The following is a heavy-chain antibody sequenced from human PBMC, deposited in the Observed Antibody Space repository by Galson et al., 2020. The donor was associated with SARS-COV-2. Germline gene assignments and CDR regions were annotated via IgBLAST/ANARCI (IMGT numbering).Heavy chain of an antibody. CDR2: IKQDGSDK. CDR1: GFSFSSYW. CDR3: ARESYDSGWFDY. V-gene: IGHV3-7*03. J-gene: IGHJ4*02. D-gene: IGHD6-19*01. Sequence: GESLKISCAASGFSFSSYWMTWVRQSPGKGLEWVANIKQDGSDKYYVDSVKGRFTISRDNAKNSLYLHMNSLRAEDTAVYYCARESYDSGWFDYWSQGTLVTVSS.